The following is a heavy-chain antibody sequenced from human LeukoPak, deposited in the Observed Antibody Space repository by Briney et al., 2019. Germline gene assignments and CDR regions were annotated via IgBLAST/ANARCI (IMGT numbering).Heavy chain of an antibody. CDR1: GYTFAGYY. CDR3: ARGCSSTSCYFLY. J-gene: IGHJ4*02. D-gene: IGHD2-2*01. Sequence: ASVKVSCKASGYTFAGYYMHWVRQAPGQGLEWMGWINPNSGGTNYAQKFQGRVTMTRDTSISTAYMELSRLRSDDTAVYYCARGCSSTSCYFLYWGQGTLVTVSS. V-gene: IGHV1-2*02. CDR2: INPNSGGT.